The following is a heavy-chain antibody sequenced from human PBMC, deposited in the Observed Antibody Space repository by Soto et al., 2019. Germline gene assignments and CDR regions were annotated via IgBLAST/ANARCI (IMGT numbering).Heavy chain of an antibody. V-gene: IGHV4-31*03. CDR3: ARDDADAFDI. J-gene: IGHJ3*02. D-gene: IGHD2-2*01. CDR1: GGSISSGGYY. CDR2: IYYSGST. Sequence: SETLSLTCTVSGGSISSGGYYWSWIRQHPGKGLEWIGYIYYSGSTYYNPSLKSRVTISVDTSKNQFSLKLSSVTAADTAVYYCARDDADAFDIWGQGTMVTVSS.